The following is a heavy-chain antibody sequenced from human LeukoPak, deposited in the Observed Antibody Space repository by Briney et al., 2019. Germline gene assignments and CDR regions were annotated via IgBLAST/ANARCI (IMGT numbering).Heavy chain of an antibody. V-gene: IGHV4-61*08. CDR1: GGSISSGGYY. Sequence: PSETLSLTCTVSGGSISSGGYYWSWIRQHPGKGLEWIGYIYYSGSTNYNPSLKSRVTISVDTSKNQFSLKLSSVTAADTAVYYCARHLHYGSGPDVWGQGTTVTVSS. D-gene: IGHD3-10*01. CDR3: ARHLHYGSGPDV. CDR2: IYYSGST. J-gene: IGHJ6*02.